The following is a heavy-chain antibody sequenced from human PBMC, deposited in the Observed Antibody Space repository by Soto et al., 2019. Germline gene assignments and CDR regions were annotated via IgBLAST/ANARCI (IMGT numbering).Heavy chain of an antibody. CDR2: INHSGST. CDR1: GGSFSNYY. Sequence: SETLCLTWAVYGGSFSNYYWSWIRQPPGKGLEWIGEINHSGSTNYNPSLKSRVTISVDTSKNQFSLELSSVTAADTAVYYCARGPLRGVRGIFDFWGQGTLVTVSS. J-gene: IGHJ4*02. CDR3: ARGPLRGVRGIFDF. V-gene: IGHV4-34*01. D-gene: IGHD3-10*01.